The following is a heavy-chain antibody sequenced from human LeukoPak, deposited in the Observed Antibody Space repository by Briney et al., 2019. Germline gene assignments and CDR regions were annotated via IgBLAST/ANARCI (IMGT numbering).Heavy chain of an antibody. J-gene: IGHJ4*02. D-gene: IGHD3-10*01. CDR2: RSGSGGSS. V-gene: IGHV3-23*01. CDR1: GFTFSSYA. CDR3: AKEYLYGSGSYLF. Sequence: GGSLSLYCAASGFTFSSYAMSRVRQAPGKGLEWVSARSGSGGSSYYEYQVKGRFTMSRYNYKTKLYLQTNSLRAEDTAVYYCAKEYLYGSGSYLFGAQGTLVTVSS.